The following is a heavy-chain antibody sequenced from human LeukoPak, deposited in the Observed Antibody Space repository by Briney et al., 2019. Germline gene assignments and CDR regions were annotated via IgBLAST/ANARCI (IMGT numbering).Heavy chain of an antibody. V-gene: IGHV3-48*01. CDR2: ISSRSSDI. Sequence: GGSLRLSCTASGFTFSSYSMNWVRQAPGKGLEWVSHISSRSSDIYYADSVKGRFTISGDNAKNSMFLQMNSLRAEDTAVYYCASSTTTVTTSRYFDHWGQGTLVTVSS. J-gene: IGHJ4*02. D-gene: IGHD4-11*01. CDR1: GFTFSSYS. CDR3: ASSTTTVTTSRYFDH.